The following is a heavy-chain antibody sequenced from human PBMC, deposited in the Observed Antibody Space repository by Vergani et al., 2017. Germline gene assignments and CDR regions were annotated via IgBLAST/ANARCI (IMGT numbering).Heavy chain of an antibody. V-gene: IGHV4-39*01. CDR3: ARTESFILRYFHWAL. D-gene: IGHD3-9*01. Sequence: QLHLQESGPGLVKPSETLSLTCTVSGGSLTSSSYYWGWIRQPPGKGLEWIGNIYHSGGAYYNPSLKGRVTISVDTSKNQFSLEVTSVTAADTAIYFCARTESFILRYFHWALWGQGTLVTVSS. CDR1: GGSLTSSSYY. J-gene: IGHJ4*02. CDR2: IYHSGGA.